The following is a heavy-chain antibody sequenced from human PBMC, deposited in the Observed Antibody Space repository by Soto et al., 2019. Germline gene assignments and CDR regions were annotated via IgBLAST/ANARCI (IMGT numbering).Heavy chain of an antibody. V-gene: IGHV4-31*03. CDR1: GGSISSGGYY. J-gene: IGHJ6*02. Sequence: QVQLQESGPGLVKPSQTLSLTCTVSGGSISSGGYYWSWIRQHPGKGLEWLGYIHYSGSTYYNPSTKMRVTLAVYTSKPRFSLKLSSVAAADTAVYYCAGGHDSSGDYPAPYYGYAMAVWGQGTTVTVSS. CDR2: IHYSGST. D-gene: IGHD3-22*01. CDR3: AGGHDSSGDYPAPYYGYAMAV.